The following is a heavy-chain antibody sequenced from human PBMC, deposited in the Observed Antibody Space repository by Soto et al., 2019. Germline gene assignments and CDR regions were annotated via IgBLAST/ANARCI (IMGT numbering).Heavy chain of an antibody. CDR1: GYTFTIYD. CDR2: MNPNSGNT. CDR3: ARGRVEPGYCSGGSCYSHTMDV. J-gene: IGHJ6*03. D-gene: IGHD2-15*01. Sequence: GASVKVSCTASGYTFTIYDIDGVRQATGQGLERMGWMNPNSGNTGYAQKFQGRVTMTRNTSIGTAYMELSSLRSEDTAVYYCARGRVEPGYCSGGSCYSHTMDVWGKGTTVTVSS. V-gene: IGHV1-8*02.